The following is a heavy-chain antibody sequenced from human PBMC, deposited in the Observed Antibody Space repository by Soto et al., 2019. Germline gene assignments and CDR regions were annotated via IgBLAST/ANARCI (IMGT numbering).Heavy chain of an antibody. J-gene: IGHJ5*02. V-gene: IGHV2-5*02. CDR2: IYWDDDK. Sequence: QITLKESGPTLVKPTQTLTLTCTFSGFSLTTSGVGVGWIRQHPGKALEWLALIYWDDDKRYSPSLKSRRTITQDTSKNQVGRTMTNMDPADTATYFCAHRTTTVTWWFDPWGQGTLVTVSS. CDR3: AHRTTTVTWWFDP. CDR1: GFSLTTSGVG. D-gene: IGHD4-17*01.